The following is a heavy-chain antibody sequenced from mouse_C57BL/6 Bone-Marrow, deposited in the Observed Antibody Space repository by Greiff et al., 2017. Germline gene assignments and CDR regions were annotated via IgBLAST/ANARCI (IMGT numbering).Heavy chain of an antibody. D-gene: IGHD1-1*01. J-gene: IGHJ4*01. CDR1: GYTFTDYY. Sequence: VQLEEPGAELVRPGASVKLSCKASGYTFTDYYINWVKQRPGQGLEWIARIYPGSGNTYYNEKFKGKATLTVDKSSSTAYMQLSSLTSEDSAVXFCSRAPYYYSSSHSRMDYWGQGTSVTVSS. CDR2: IYPGSGNT. CDR3: SRAPYYYSSSHSRMDY. V-gene: IGHV1-76*01.